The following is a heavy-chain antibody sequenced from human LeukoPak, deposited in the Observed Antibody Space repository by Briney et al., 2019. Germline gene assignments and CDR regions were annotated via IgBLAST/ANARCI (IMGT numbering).Heavy chain of an antibody. V-gene: IGHV4-4*07. CDR3: ARDRCSSTSCYWFDS. Sequence: PSETLSLTCTVSGGSISSYYWSWIRQPAGKGLEWIGRIYTSGSTNYNPSLKSRVTMSVDTSKNQFSLKLSSVTAADTAVYYCARDRCSSTSCYWFDSWGQGTLVTVSS. D-gene: IGHD2-2*01. CDR1: GGSISSYY. CDR2: IYTSGST. J-gene: IGHJ5*01.